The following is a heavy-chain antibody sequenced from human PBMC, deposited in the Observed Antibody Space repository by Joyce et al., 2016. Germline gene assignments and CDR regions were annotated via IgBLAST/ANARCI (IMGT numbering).Heavy chain of an antibody. CDR1: GLTFGHYA. Sequence: QVQLLESGGGVVQPGTSLRLSCEVPGLTFGHYAMHWVRQAHCKGLKWVAVTWSDGSTNIYADSVKSRFAVSKDNTQNKLFLQMNSLRDEDTAVYYCTRCRTPTTRPPDYWGPGTLVTVSS. CDR2: TWSDGSTN. CDR3: TRCRTPTTRPPDY. D-gene: IGHD6-6*01. J-gene: IGHJ4*02. V-gene: IGHV3-33*01.